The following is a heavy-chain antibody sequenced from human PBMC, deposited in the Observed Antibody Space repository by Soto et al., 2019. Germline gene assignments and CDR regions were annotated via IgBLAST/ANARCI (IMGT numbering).Heavy chain of an antibody. J-gene: IGHJ4*02. D-gene: IGHD2-8*01. CDR1: GFTFSSYW. CDR3: ARPATREGVTGYYFDY. Sequence: EVQLVESGGGLVQPGGSLRLSCAASGFTFSSYWMHWVRQAPGKGLVWVSRINSDGSTTNYADSVKGRFTISRDKAKNRVYLQIANLRAGDWAVYYCARPATREGVTGYYFDYWGQGTLVTVSS. V-gene: IGHV3-74*01. CDR2: INSDGSTT.